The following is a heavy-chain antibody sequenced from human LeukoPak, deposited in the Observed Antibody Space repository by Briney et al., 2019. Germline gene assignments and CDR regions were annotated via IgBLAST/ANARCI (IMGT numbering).Heavy chain of an antibody. CDR1: GGSISSSDYY. V-gene: IGHV4-39*07. D-gene: IGHD2-2*03. CDR3: ARLLRVGYCSTTTCNWFDP. CDR2: FDHTGTT. Sequence: SETLSLTCTVSGGSISSSDYYWGWIRQPPGKGLEWIGSFDHTGTTYYNPSLKSRVTTSVDTSKNQFSLKLSSVTAADTAVYYCARLLRVGYCSTTTCNWFDPWGQGTLVTVSS. J-gene: IGHJ5*02.